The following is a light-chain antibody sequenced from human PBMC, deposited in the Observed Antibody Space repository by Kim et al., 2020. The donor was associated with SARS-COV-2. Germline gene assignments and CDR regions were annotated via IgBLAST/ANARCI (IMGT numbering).Light chain of an antibody. CDR3: QQYNNWPYT. CDR1: QSVGGN. J-gene: IGKJ2*01. V-gene: IGKV3-15*01. CDR2: RAS. Sequence: ETVMTQSPATLSVSPGERATLSCRASQSVGGNLAWYQQKPGQAPRLLFYRASTRATDIPGRFSGSGSGTEFTLTISSLQSEDFAVYYCQQYNNWPYTFGQGTKLEIK.